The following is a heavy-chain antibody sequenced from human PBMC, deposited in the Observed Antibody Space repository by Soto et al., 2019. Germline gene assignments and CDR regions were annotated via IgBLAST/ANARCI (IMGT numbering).Heavy chain of an antibody. CDR3: ARKPPSAIQGWAFGMDV. CDR1: GFTVTDNY. Sequence: EVQLVETGGGLIQPGGSLRLSCAASGFTVTDNYIIWVRQPPGKGLEWVSTTVIGGGTNYADTVKGRFTVSRDNSKNTLYLQMNNLRVEDTAVYYCARKPPSAIQGWAFGMDVWGQGTNVFVSS. D-gene: IGHD2-2*01. J-gene: IGHJ6*02. CDR2: TVIGGGT. V-gene: IGHV3-53*02.